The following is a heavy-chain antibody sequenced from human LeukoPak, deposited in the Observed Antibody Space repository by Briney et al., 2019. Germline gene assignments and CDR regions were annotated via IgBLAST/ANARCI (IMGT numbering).Heavy chain of an antibody. CDR1: GFTFSSYD. V-gene: IGHV3-13*01. Sequence: GGSLRLSCAASGFTFSSYDMHWVRQATGKGLEWVSAIGTAGDTYYPGSVKGRFTISRENAKNSLYLQMNSLRAGDTAVYYCARGGWYHAFDIWGQGTMVTVSS. CDR2: IGTAGDT. J-gene: IGHJ3*02. D-gene: IGHD6-19*01. CDR3: ARGGWYHAFDI.